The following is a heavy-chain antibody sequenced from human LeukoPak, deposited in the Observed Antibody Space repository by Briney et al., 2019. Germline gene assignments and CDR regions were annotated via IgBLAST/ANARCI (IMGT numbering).Heavy chain of an antibody. V-gene: IGHV6-1*01. J-gene: IGHJ3*02. D-gene: IGHD1-26*01. CDR3: ARVSSPWSPRDAFDI. CDR1: GDSVSSNSAT. Sequence: SQTLSLTCAISGDSVSSNSATWNWIRQSPSRGLEWLGRAYYKSKWYNDYAVSVKSRITINSDTSKNQFSLQLNSVTPEDTAVYYCARVSSPWSPRDAFDIWGQGAMVTVSS. CDR2: AYYKSKWYN.